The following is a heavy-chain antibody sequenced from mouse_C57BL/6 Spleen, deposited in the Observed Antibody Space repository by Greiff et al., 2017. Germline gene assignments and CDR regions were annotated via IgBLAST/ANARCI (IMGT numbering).Heavy chain of an antibody. CDR3: TRVYYGNSYFDY. CDR1: GFTFSSYA. Sequence: EVQGVESGAGLVKPGGSLKLSCAASGFTFSSYAMSWVRQTPEKRLEWVAYISSGGAYIYYADTVKGRFTISRDNARTTLYLQTSSLKSEDTAMYYCTRVYYGNSYFDYWGQGTTLTVSS. D-gene: IGHD1-1*01. J-gene: IGHJ2*01. CDR2: ISSGGAYI. V-gene: IGHV5-9-1*02.